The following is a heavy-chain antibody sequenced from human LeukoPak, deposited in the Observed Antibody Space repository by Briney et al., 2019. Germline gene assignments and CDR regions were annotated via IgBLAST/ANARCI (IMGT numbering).Heavy chain of an antibody. D-gene: IGHD1-1*01. CDR2: INPSGGST. V-gene: IGHV1-46*01. J-gene: IGHJ3*02. CDR1: GYTLTSYY. CDR3: ARDFNEPNDAFDI. Sequence: ASVKVSCKASGYTLTSYYMHWVRQAPGQGLEWMGIINPSGGSTSYAQKFQGRVTMTRDTSTSTVYMELSSLRSEDTAVYYCARDFNEPNDAFDIWGQGTMVTVSS.